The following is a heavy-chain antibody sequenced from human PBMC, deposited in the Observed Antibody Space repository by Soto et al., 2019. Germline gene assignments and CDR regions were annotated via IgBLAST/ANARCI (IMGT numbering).Heavy chain of an antibody. CDR1: GGSISSYY. Sequence: SETLSLTCTVSGGSISSYYWSWIRQPPGKGLEWIGYIYYSGSTNYNPSLKSRVTISVDTSKNQFSLKLSSVTAADTAVYYCARGGDEYYYYGMDVWGQGTTVTVS. V-gene: IGHV4-59*01. D-gene: IGHD3-10*01. CDR2: IYYSGST. CDR3: ARGGDEYYYYGMDV. J-gene: IGHJ6*02.